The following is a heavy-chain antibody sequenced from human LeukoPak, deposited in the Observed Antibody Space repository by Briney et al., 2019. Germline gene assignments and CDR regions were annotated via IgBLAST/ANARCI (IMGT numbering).Heavy chain of an antibody. CDR2: IPYDGSNK. J-gene: IGHJ4*02. Sequence: GGSLRLSCAASGFTFSSYGMHWVRQAPGKGLEWVAVIPYDGSNKYYADSVKGRFTISRDNSKNTLYLQMNSLRAEDTAVYYCAKAVYYDAIGGYWGQGTLVTVSS. CDR3: AKAVYYDAIGGY. CDR1: GFTFSSYG. V-gene: IGHV3-30*18. D-gene: IGHD3-22*01.